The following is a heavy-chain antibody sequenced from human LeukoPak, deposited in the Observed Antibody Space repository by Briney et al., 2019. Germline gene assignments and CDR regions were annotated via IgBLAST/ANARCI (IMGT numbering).Heavy chain of an antibody. CDR3: ARGRVLYDSTGYNY. CDR1: GGSISSYY. V-gene: IGHV4-59*01. J-gene: IGHJ4*02. Sequence: SETLSLTCTVSGGSISSYYWSWIRQPSGKGLEWIGHIYYSGSTNYNPSLKSRVTISVDTSKNKFSLKLNSVTAADTAVYYCARGRVLYDSTGYNYWGQGTLVTLSS. D-gene: IGHD3-22*01. CDR2: IYYSGST.